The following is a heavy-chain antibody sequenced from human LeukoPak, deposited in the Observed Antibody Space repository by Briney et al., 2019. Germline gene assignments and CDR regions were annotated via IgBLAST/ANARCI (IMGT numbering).Heavy chain of an antibody. CDR1: GGSISTTSYY. J-gene: IGHJ4*02. V-gene: IGHV4-39*01. CDR2: IYYSGST. CDR3: AIIAAAGTSNY. Sequence: PSETLSLTCTVSGGSISTTSYYWGWIRQPPGKGLEWIGTIYYSGSTYYNPSLKSRVTISIDTSKNQFSLKLSSVTAADTAVYYCAIIAAAGTSNYWGQGTLVTVSS. D-gene: IGHD6-13*01.